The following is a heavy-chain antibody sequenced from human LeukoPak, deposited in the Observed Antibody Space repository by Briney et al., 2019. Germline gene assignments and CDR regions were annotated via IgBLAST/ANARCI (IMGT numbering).Heavy chain of an antibody. V-gene: IGHV1-2*02. CDR3: ARDLESRYCSGGSCYSGYYYYYMDV. D-gene: IGHD2-15*01. CDR2: INPNSGGT. J-gene: IGHJ6*03. CDR1: GYTFTGYY. Sequence: GASVKVSCKASGYTFTGYYMHWVRQAPGQGLEWMGWINPNSGGTNYAQKFQGRVTMTRDTSISTAYMELSRLRSDDTAVYYCARDLESRYCSGGSCYSGYYYYYMDVWGKGTTVTVSS.